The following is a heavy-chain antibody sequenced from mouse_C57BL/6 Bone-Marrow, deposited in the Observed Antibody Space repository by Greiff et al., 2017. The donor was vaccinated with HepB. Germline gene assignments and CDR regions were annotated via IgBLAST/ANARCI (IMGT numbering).Heavy chain of an antibody. CDR3: ARGLLRWYFDV. Sequence: QVQLQQPGAELVRPGSSVKLSCKASGYTFTSYWMDWVKQRPGQGLEWIGNIYPSDSETHYNQKFKDKATLTVDKSSSTAYMQLSSLTSEDSAVYYCARGLLRWYFDVWGTGTTVTVSS. CDR2: IYPSDSET. D-gene: IGHD1-1*01. CDR1: GYTFTSYW. V-gene: IGHV1-61*01. J-gene: IGHJ1*03.